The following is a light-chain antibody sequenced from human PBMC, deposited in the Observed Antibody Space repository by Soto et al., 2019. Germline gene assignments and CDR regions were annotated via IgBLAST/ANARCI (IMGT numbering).Light chain of an antibody. CDR2: KAS. V-gene: IGKV1-5*03. Sequence: DIQMTQSPSFLSASVGDRFTITCRASQSISSWLDWYQKKKGKAPKLLIYKASSLESGVPSRLRGSGYGTELTITINSMQTGDFETYYCQQYNSYFRTFGGGTKVDI. CDR1: QSISSW. CDR3: QQYNSYFRT. J-gene: IGKJ4*01.